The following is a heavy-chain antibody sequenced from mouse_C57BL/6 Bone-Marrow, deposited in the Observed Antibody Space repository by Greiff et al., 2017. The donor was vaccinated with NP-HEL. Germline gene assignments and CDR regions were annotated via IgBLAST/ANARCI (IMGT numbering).Heavy chain of an antibody. CDR1: GYTFTSYW. V-gene: IGHV1-59*01. J-gene: IGHJ3*01. CDR3: ARPPDCGGFAY. CDR2: IDPSDSYT. Sequence: VKLMESGAELVRPGTSVKLSCKASGYTFTSYWMHWVKQRPGQGLEWIGVIDPSDSYTNYNQKFKGKATLTVDTSSSTAYMQLSSLTSEDSAVYYCARPPDCGGFAYWGQGTLVTVSA.